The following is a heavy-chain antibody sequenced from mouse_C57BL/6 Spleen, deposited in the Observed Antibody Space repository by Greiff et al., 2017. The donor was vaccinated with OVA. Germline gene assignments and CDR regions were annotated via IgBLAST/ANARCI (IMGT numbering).Heavy chain of an antibody. CDR2: ISSGSSTI. Sequence: EVQLMESGGGLVKPGGSLKLSCAASGFTFSDYGMHWVRQAPEKGLEWVAYISSGSSTIYYADTVKGRFTISRDNAKNTLFLQMTSLRSEDTAMYYCARDGYYAMDYWGQGTSVTVSS. J-gene: IGHJ4*01. D-gene: IGHD2-3*01. CDR3: ARDGYYAMDY. V-gene: IGHV5-17*01. CDR1: GFTFSDYG.